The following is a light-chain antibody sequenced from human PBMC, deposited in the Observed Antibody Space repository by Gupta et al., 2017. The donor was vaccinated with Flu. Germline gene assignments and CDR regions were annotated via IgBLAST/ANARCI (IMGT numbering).Light chain of an antibody. CDR3: QQYDGWPPWT. J-gene: IGKJ1*01. Sequence: ATLSVSPGERATLSCRASQSVSSNLAWYQQKPGQSPSLLIYGASTRATGVPARCSGSGYGTEFTLTISSRQSEDFAVYYCQQYDGWPPWTFGQGTKVEVK. CDR1: QSVSSN. V-gene: IGKV3-15*01. CDR2: GAS.